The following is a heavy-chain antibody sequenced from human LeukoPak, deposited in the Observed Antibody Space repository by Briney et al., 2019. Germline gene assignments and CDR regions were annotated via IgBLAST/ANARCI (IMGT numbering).Heavy chain of an antibody. D-gene: IGHD2-8*02. J-gene: IGHJ4*02. CDR3: ARDSGAVEDTGVGFDY. CDR2: IYTSGST. Sequence: PSQTLSPTCTVSGGSISSGPYYWNWIRQPAGKGLEWIGHIYTSGSTNYTPSLKSRVTISVDTSKNQFSLKLSSVTAADTAMYYCARDSGAVEDTGVGFDYWGQGTLVTVSS. CDR1: GGSISSGPYY. V-gene: IGHV4-61*09.